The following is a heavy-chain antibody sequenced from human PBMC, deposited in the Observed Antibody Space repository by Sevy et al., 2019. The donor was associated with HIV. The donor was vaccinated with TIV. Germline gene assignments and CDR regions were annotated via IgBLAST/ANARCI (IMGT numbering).Heavy chain of an antibody. CDR3: ATTKDYYEGSGYPFDG. J-gene: IGHJ4*02. CDR1: GSALTELA. CDR2: FDPEDGET. V-gene: IGHV1-24*01. Sequence: ASVKVSCKVSGSALTELAMHWVRQAPGKGLEWMATFDPEDGETFYAQTFQGRVTMTEDTSTDTAYLELVSLRSEDTAVYYCATTKDYYEGSGYPFDGWGQGTLVTVSS. D-gene: IGHD3-22*01.